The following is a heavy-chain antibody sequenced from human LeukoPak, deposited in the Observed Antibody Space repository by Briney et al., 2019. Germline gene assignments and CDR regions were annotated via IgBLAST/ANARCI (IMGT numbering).Heavy chain of an antibody. J-gene: IGHJ4*02. CDR3: AREEGVDGTSGINN. CDR2: IWYNGNT. V-gene: IGHV3-33*01. CDR1: GFTFSTYG. Sequence: PGRSPRLSCAASGFTFSTYGMHWVRQAPGKGLEWVSDIWYNGNTYYADSVKGRFTISRDNSKSTLYLQMNSLRAEDTAVYYCAREEGVDGTSGINNWGQGTLVIVSS. D-gene: IGHD4-23*01.